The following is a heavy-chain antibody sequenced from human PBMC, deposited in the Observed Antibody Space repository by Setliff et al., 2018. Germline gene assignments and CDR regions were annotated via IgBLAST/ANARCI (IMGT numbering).Heavy chain of an antibody. Sequence: SETLSLTCAVSGYSISSGYYWGWIRQPPGKGLEWIGSIYHSGSTYYNPSLKSRVTISVDTSKNQFSLKLSSVTAADTAVYYCARGETSGGTWFGEVYPDVSPLANYGSGMDVWGQGTTVTVSS. CDR2: IYHSGST. CDR1: GYSISSGYY. D-gene: IGHD3-10*01. V-gene: IGHV4-38-2*01. J-gene: IGHJ6*02. CDR3: ARGETSGGTWFGEVYPDVSPLANYGSGMDV.